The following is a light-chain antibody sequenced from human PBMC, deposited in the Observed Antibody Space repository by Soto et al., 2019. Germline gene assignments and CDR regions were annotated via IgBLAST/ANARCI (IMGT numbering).Light chain of an antibody. CDR1: SSDVGGYNY. J-gene: IGLJ2*01. V-gene: IGLV2-14*01. CDR2: EVS. CDR3: TSYTSTNTPVV. Sequence: QSALTQPASVSGSPGQSITISCTGTSSDVGGYNYVSWYQHHPGRAPKLIIYEVSHRPSGVSNRFSGSKSGNTAYLTISGLQAEDEADYYCTSYTSTNTPVVFGGGTKLTVL.